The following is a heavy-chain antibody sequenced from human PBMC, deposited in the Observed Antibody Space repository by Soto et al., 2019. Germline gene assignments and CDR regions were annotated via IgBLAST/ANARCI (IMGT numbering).Heavy chain of an antibody. CDR1: GGTFSSYA. CDR3: ARGHYGAPLDY. D-gene: IGHD4-17*01. Sequence: QVQLVQSGAEVKKPGSSVKVSCKASGGTFSSYAISWVRQAPGQGLEWMGGIIPVFGTANYAETFQGRVTITADESTSTAYMELSSMRSEDTAVYYCARGHYGAPLDYWGQGTLVPVSS. V-gene: IGHV1-69*12. CDR2: IIPVFGTA. J-gene: IGHJ4*02.